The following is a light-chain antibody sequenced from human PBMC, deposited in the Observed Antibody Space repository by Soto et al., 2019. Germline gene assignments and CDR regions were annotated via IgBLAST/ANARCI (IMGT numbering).Light chain of an antibody. J-gene: IGLJ2*01. CDR2: EGS. V-gene: IGLV2-23*01. CDR1: SSNVGSYNL. Sequence: QSVLTQPASVSGSPGQSITISCTGTSSNVGSYNLVSWYQQHPGKAPKLMIYEGSKRPSGVSNRFSGSKSGNTASLTISGLQAEDEADYYCCAYAGGVTLVFGGGTQLTVL. CDR3: CAYAGGVTLV.